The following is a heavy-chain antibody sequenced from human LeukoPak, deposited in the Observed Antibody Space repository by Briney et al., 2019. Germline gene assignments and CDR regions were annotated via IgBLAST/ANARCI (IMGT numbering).Heavy chain of an antibody. J-gene: IGHJ2*01. D-gene: IGHD2-2*01. CDR1: GYSISSGYY. CDR3: ARQSHDIVVPAAQSYWYFDL. V-gene: IGHV4-38-2*01. Sequence: SETLSLTXAVSGYSISSGYYWGWIRQPPGKGLEWIGSIYHSGSTYYNPSLKSRVTISVDTSKNQFSLKLSSVTAADTAVYYCARQSHDIVVPAAQSYWYFDLWGRGTLVTVSS. CDR2: IYHSGST.